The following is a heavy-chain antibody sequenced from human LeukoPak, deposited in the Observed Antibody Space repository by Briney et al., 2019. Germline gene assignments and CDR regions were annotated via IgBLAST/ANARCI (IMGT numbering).Heavy chain of an antibody. CDR2: INQRGIT. CDR3: ARGDASGWYVARS. Sequence: PSKTLSLTRAVYGGSFSYHYWSWIRQPPGKGLKWIGEINQRGITNYNPSLKSRVTISADTSKSQFSQKLSSMTAADTAVYYCARGDASGWYVARSWGQGSLVTVSS. J-gene: IGHJ5*02. V-gene: IGHV4-34*01. CDR1: GGSFSYHY. D-gene: IGHD6-19*01.